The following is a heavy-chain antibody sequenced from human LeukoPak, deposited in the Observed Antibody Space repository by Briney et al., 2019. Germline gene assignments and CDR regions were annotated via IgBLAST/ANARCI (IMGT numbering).Heavy chain of an antibody. V-gene: IGHV3-21*01. D-gene: IGHD4-23*01. CDR3: ARDLTVYGGNPLYYFDY. Sequence: PGGSLRLSCATSGXTFSSSTFGSYTMNWVRQAPGKGLEWVSSISSTGTYIYYTDSVKGRFTISRDISKNTLFLQMNSLRAEDTAVYYCARDLTVYGGNPLYYFDYWGQGTLVTVSS. CDR1: GXTFSSSTFGSYT. CDR2: ISSTGTYI. J-gene: IGHJ4*02.